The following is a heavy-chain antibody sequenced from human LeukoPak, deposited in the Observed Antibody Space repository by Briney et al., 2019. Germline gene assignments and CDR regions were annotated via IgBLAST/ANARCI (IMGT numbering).Heavy chain of an antibody. Sequence: SETLSLTCAVSGGSISTYYWSWIRQPPGKGLEWIGYIHYSGSSNYNPSLKSRVTISADTSDNQFSLKLSSVTAADTAVYYCARAGGFQLGNWFDPWGQGTLVTVSS. CDR3: ARAGGFQLGNWFDP. CDR2: IHYSGSS. CDR1: GGSISTYY. J-gene: IGHJ5*02. V-gene: IGHV4-59*08. D-gene: IGHD7-27*01.